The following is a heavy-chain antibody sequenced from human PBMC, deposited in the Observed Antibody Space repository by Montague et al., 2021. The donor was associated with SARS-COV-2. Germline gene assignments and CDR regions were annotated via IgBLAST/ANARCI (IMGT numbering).Heavy chain of an antibody. Sequence: SLRLSCAASGFTFSSYGMHWVRQAPGKGLEWVAVIWYDGSSKYYADSVKGRFTISRDNSKNTLYLQMNSLRAEDTAVYYCARVVGAYYGMDVWGQGTTVTVSS. CDR3: ARVVGAYYGMDV. D-gene: IGHD1-26*01. V-gene: IGHV3-33*01. CDR1: GFTFSSYG. CDR2: IWYDGSSK. J-gene: IGHJ6*02.